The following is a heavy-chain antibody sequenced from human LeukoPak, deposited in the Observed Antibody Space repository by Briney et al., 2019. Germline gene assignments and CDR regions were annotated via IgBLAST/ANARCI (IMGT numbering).Heavy chain of an antibody. J-gene: IGHJ6*02. CDR1: GYTFTGYY. V-gene: IGHV1-46*01. CDR3: ARDDVVAGPFYYYGMDV. CDR2: INPSDSST. D-gene: IGHD5-12*01. Sequence: ASVKVSCKTSGYTFTGYYMHWVRQAPGQGLEWMGIINPSDSSTNYAQRFQGRVTLTSDTSTSTVYMDLSSLRSEDTAVYFCARDDVVAGPFYYYGMDVWGQGTTVTVSS.